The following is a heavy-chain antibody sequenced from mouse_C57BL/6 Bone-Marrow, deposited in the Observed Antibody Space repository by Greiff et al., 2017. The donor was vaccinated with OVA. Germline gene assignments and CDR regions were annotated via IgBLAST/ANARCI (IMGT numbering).Heavy chain of an antibody. D-gene: IGHD1-1*01. CDR2: IYPGSGST. V-gene: IGHV1-55*01. CDR1: GYTFTSYW. J-gene: IGHJ1*03. Sequence: QVQLQQPGAELVQPGASVKMSCKASGYTFTSYWITWVKQRPGKGLEWIGDIYPGSGSTNYNEKFTSKATLTVDTSSSTAYMQLSRLTSDDSAVYNCARRYYGSSWYVDVWGTGTTVTVSS. CDR3: ARRYYGSSWYVDV.